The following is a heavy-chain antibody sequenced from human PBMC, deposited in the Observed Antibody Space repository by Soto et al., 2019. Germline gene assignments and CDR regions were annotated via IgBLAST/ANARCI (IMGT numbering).Heavy chain of an antibody. J-gene: IGHJ6*02. V-gene: IGHV3-30*18. CDR3: AKVVKTTVTTNTRDIRYYHYGMDV. CDR1: GFTFSSYG. D-gene: IGHD4-17*01. CDR2: ISYDGSNK. Sequence: QVQLVESGGGVVQPGRSLRLSCAASGFTFSSYGMHWVRQAPGKGLEWVAVISYDGSNKYYADSVKGRFTISRDNSKNTLYLQMNSLRAEDTAVYYCAKVVKTTVTTNTRDIRYYHYGMDVWGQGTTVTVSS.